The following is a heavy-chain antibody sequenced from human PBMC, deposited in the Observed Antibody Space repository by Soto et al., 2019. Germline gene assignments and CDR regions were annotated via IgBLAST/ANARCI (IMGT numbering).Heavy chain of an antibody. D-gene: IGHD2-2*01. J-gene: IGHJ6*02. CDR1: GGSVSSGSYY. CDR3: ARAPSYCISTSCYGYYYGMDV. CDR2: IYYSGST. V-gene: IGHV4-61*01. Sequence: SATLSLTCTVSGGSVSSGSYYWSWIRQPPWKGLEWIGYIYYSGSTNYNPSLKSRVTISVDTSKNQFSLKLSSVTAADTAVYYCARAPSYCISTSCYGYYYGMDVWGQGTTVTVSS.